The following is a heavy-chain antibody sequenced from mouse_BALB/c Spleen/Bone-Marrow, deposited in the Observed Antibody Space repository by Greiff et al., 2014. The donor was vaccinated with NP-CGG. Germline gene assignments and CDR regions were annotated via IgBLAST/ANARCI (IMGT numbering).Heavy chain of an antibody. CDR3: ERSATMIFAY. J-gene: IGHJ3*01. Sequence: QVQLQQSGAELAKPGASVKMSCKASGYTFTSYWMHWVKQRPGQGLEWIGYINPSTGYTEYNQKFKDKATLTADKSSSTAYMQLSSLTFEDSAVYYWERSATMIFAYWGQGTLVTVSA. D-gene: IGHD2-4*01. CDR2: INPSTGYT. V-gene: IGHV1-7*01. CDR1: GYTFTSYW.